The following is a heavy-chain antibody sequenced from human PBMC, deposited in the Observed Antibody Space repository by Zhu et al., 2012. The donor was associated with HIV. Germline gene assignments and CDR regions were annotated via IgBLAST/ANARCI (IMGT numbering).Heavy chain of an antibody. CDR1: GDSISNYY. V-gene: IGHV4-4*09. J-gene: IGHJ4*02. Sequence: QVQLQESGPGLMKPSETLSLTCTVPGDSISNYYWSWIRQPPGKGLEWIGYIYSSESSNYNPSLESRVTISLDTSRKQFSLKLTSATAADTAIYYCARGRANFDYWGQGXPGHRLL. CDR3: ARGRANFDY. CDR2: IYSSESS.